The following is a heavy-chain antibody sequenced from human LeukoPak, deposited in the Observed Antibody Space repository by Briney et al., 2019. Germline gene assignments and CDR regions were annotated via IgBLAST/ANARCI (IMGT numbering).Heavy chain of an antibody. V-gene: IGHV3-23*01. CDR1: GFTFSSYA. CDR3: AKSSYTFDFWSSFFDY. J-gene: IGHJ4*02. D-gene: IGHD3-3*01. CDR2: ISGSGART. Sequence: GGSLRLSCAASGFTFSSYAMSWVRQAPGKGLEWVSAISGSGARTYYADSVKGRFTISRDSSKDTVYLQMNSLRAEDTAVYYCAKSSYTFDFWSSFFDYWGQGALVTVSS.